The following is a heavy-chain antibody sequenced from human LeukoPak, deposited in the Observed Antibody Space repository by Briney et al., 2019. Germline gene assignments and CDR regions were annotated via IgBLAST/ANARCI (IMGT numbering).Heavy chain of an antibody. V-gene: IGHV3-53*01. CDR1: GFTVSSNY. CDR3: ARAPRYSSRWSED. Sequence: PGGSLRLSCAASGFTVSSNYMSWVRQAPGKGLEWVSVIYSGGSTYYADSVKGRFTISRDNSKNTLYLQMNSLRAEDTAVYYCARAPRYSSRWSEDWGQGTLVTVSS. J-gene: IGHJ4*02. D-gene: IGHD6-13*01. CDR2: IYSGGST.